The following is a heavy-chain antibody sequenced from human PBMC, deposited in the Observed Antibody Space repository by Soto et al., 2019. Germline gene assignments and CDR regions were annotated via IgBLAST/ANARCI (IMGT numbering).Heavy chain of an antibody. CDR2: IIPILGIA. J-gene: IGHJ4*02. CDR1: GGTFSSYT. D-gene: IGHD6-19*01. V-gene: IGHV1-69*02. CDR3: APKLADSSGWTGGFDY. Sequence: QVQLVQSGAEVKKPGSSVKVSCKASGGTFSSYTISWVRQAPGQGLEWMGRIIPILGIANYAQKFQGRVTITADKSTSTADLELSSTRSEDTAVYYCAPKLADSSGWTGGFDYWGQGTLVTVSS.